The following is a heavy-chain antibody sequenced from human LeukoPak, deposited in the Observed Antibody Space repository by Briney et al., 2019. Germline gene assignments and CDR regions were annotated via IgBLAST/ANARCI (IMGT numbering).Heavy chain of an antibody. CDR3: ARQTTLTTSNWFDS. CDR1: GGSISSGGYY. Sequence: PSETLSLTCTVSGGSISSGGYYWSWIRQHPGKGLEWIGYIYYSGSTYYNPSLKSRVTISVDTSKNQLSLKLTSVTAADTAVYYCARQTTLTTSNWFDSWGQGTLVTVSS. V-gene: IGHV4-39*01. D-gene: IGHD4-11*01. J-gene: IGHJ5*01. CDR2: IYYSGST.